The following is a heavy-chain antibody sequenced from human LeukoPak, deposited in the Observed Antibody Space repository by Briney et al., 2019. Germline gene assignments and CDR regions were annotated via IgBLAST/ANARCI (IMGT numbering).Heavy chain of an antibody. Sequence: PSQTLSLTCAGHAGSVPGYYWSWIRQHPGKGLEWIGEINHSGSTNCNPSLKSRVTISVDTSKNQFSLKLSSVTAADTAVYYCARNSGSLVYWGQGTLVTVSS. CDR2: INHSGST. V-gene: IGHV4-34*01. D-gene: IGHD1-26*01. J-gene: IGHJ4*02. CDR1: AGSVPGYY. CDR3: ARNSGSLVY.